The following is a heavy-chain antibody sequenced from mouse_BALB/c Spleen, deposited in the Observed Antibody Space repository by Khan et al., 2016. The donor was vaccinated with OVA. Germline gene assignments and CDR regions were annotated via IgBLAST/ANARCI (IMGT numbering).Heavy chain of an antibody. CDR2: IWSAGST. CDR1: GFSLANYS. J-gene: IGHJ3*01. CDR3: SRRGYDHRRGALFAD. V-gene: IGHV2-2*02. Sequence: QVQLKESGPGLVLPSQSLSITCTVSGFSLANYSVHWIRQSPGKGLEWLGVIWSAGSTDYNAAFMYRLTITKDKFRSQVFFAVNRPQPNDASIDFCSRRGYDHRRGALFADWVQGTLVTVSA. D-gene: IGHD2-3*01.